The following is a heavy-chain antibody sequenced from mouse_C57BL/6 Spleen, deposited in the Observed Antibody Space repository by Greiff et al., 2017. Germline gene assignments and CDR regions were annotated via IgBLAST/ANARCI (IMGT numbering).Heavy chain of an antibody. CDR3: ARSQTLYWYFDV. CDR2: INPSNGGT. Sequence: VQLQQPGTELVKPGASVKLSCKASGYTFTSYSMHWVKQRPGQGLEWIGNINPSNGGTNYNEKFKSKATLTVDKSSSTAYMQLSSLTSEDSAVYYCARSQTLYWYFDVWGTGTTVTVSS. J-gene: IGHJ1*03. V-gene: IGHV1-53*01. CDR1: GYTFTSYS.